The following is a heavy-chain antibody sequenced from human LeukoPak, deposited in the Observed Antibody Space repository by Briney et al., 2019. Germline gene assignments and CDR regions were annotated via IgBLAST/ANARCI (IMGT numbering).Heavy chain of an antibody. Sequence: ASVKVSCKTSGYSENFYGITWVRQVAGQGREGMGWISAQHGQTEYAPNSQDRVTMTTDTYTNTAYMELRSLRYDDTAVYYCAGYLGYCTSNVCYLKYWGQGPLVTVS. CDR1: GYSENFYG. D-gene: IGHD2-8*01. CDR2: ISAQHGQT. V-gene: IGHV1-18*01. CDR3: AGYLGYCTSNVCYLKY. J-gene: IGHJ4*02.